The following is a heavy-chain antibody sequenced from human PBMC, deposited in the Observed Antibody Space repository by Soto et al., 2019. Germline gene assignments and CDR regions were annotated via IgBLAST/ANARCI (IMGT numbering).Heavy chain of an antibody. CDR3: ARGGIAAAGVRYYGMDV. CDR2: INPNSGGT. D-gene: IGHD6-13*01. Sequence: ASVKVSCKASGYTFTGYYMRWVRQAPGQGLEWMGWINPNSGGTNYAQKFQGWVTMTGDTSISTAYMELSRLRSDDTAVYYCARGGIAAAGVRYYGMDVWGQGTTVTVSS. CDR1: GYTFTGYY. J-gene: IGHJ6*02. V-gene: IGHV1-2*04.